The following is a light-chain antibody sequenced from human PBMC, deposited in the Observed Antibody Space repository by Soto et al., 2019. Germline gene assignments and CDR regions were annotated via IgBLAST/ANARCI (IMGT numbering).Light chain of an antibody. Sequence: QSALTQPASVSGSPGQSITNSCTGTNSDVGASNYVSWYQQHPGKAPKLMIYDVINRPSGVSNRFSGSKSGNTASLTISGLQAEDEADYYCSSYTASSTLDVFGTGTKLTVL. V-gene: IGLV2-14*01. CDR1: NSDVGASNY. CDR3: SSYTASSTLDV. CDR2: DVI. J-gene: IGLJ1*01.